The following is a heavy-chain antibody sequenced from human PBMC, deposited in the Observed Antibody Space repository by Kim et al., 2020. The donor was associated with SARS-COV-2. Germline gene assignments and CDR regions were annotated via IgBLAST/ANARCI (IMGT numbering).Heavy chain of an antibody. CDR3: AREGGGRITMVRGVTPFDY. V-gene: IGHV1-69*13. J-gene: IGHJ4*02. CDR1: GGTFSSYA. CDR2: IIPIFGTA. Sequence: SVKVSCKASGGTFSSYAISWVRQAPGQGLEWMGGIIPIFGTANYAQKFQGRVTITADESTSTAYMELSSLRAEDTAVYYCAREGGGRITMVRGVTPFDYWGQGTLVTVSS. D-gene: IGHD3-10*01.